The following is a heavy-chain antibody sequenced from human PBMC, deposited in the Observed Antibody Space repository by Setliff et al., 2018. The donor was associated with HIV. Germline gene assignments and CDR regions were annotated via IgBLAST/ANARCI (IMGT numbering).Heavy chain of an antibody. D-gene: IGHD3-3*01. CDR1: GVSVTSHF. CDR3: SRDVAPPVAGDLWSGDAY. Sequence: SETLSLTCAVSGVSVTSHFWSWIRQPPGKGLEWIGYFSYRGGTNSNPSLKSRVTISVDTSKNDVSLKMRSVTAADTAVYFCSRDVAPPVAGDLWSGDAYWGRGTLVTVSS. CDR2: FSYRGGT. J-gene: IGHJ4*02. V-gene: IGHV4-59*02.